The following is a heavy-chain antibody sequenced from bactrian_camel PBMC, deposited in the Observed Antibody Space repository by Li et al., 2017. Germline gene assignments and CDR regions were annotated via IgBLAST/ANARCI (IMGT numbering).Heavy chain of an antibody. J-gene: IGHJ6*01. CDR2: ITSDGTT. V-gene: IGHV3S9*01. CDR1: EFAFSNCE. Sequence: VQLVESGGGSVQAGGSLKLSCEVSEFAFSNCEIGWARQAPGKERELVSTITSDGTTTYVDSVKGRFTISGDNAKNTMYLQLDSLKPEDTAMYYCAKEGDMWHPFGSWGQGTQVTVS. D-gene: IGHD7*01. CDR3: AKEGDMWHPFGS.